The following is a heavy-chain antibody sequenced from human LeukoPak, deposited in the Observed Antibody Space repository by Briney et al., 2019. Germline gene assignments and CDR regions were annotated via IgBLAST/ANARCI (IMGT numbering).Heavy chain of an antibody. D-gene: IGHD5-12*01. Sequence: PGGSLRLSCAASGFTFSSYAMSWVRQAPGKGLEWVSAISGSGGSTYYADSVKGRFTISRDNSKNTLYLQMNSLRAEDTAVYYCAKDGDGSGYDPNWFDPWGQGTLVTVSS. CDR1: GFTFSSYA. CDR2: ISGSGGST. CDR3: AKDGDGSGYDPNWFDP. V-gene: IGHV3-23*01. J-gene: IGHJ5*02.